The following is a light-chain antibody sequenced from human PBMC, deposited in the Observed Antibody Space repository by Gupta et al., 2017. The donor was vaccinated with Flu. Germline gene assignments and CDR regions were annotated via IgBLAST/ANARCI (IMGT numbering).Light chain of an antibody. Sequence: QSALTQPASGSGSPGQSITISCTGTSSDGGGYNYVSWYPQHPGKAPKLIIYEVSNRPSGVSNRFSGSKSCNTASLTISGLQAEDEADYYCSSYTSSSTLEFGGGTKLTVL. CDR2: EVS. J-gene: IGLJ2*01. V-gene: IGLV2-14*01. CDR3: SSYTSSSTLE. CDR1: SSDGGGYNY.